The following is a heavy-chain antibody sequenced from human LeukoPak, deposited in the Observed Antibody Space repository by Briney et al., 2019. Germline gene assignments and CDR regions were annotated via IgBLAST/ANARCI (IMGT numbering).Heavy chain of an antibody. V-gene: IGHV3-33*01. J-gene: IGHJ4*02. Sequence: GGSLRLSCAASGFTFSSYGMHWVRQAPGKGLEWVAVIWYDGSNKYYADSVKGRFTISRDNSKNTLDLQMSSLRAEDTAVYYCARLGSGWRFDYWGQGTLVTVSS. CDR2: IWYDGSNK. CDR3: ARLGSGWRFDY. D-gene: IGHD6-19*01. CDR1: GFTFSSYG.